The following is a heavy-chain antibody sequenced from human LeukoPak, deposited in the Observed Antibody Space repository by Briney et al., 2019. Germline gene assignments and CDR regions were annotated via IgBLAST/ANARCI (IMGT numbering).Heavy chain of an antibody. CDR3: ARGLAVPAAADY. D-gene: IGHD2-2*01. CDR1: GGSFSGYY. V-gene: IGHV4-34*01. J-gene: IGHJ4*02. Sequence: SETLSLTCAVYGGSFSGYYWSWIRQPPGKGLEWIGEINHSGSTNYNPSLKSRVTISVDTSKNQFSLKLSSVTAADTAVYYCARGLAVPAAADYWGQGTLVTVSS. CDR2: INHSGST.